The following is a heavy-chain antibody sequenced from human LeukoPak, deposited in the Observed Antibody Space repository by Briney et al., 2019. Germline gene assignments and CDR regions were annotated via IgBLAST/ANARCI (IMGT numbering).Heavy chain of an antibody. CDR1: GGSFSCFPYY. V-gene: IGHV4-61*01. J-gene: IGHJ1*01. Sequence: KPSETLVNTFPDSGGSFSCFPYYWSWIRQPPGKGLEWIGYIYYSGSTNYNPSLKSRVTISVDTSKNQFSLKLSSVTAADTAVYYCARGGYYDSSGYSYWGQGTLVTVSS. CDR3: ARGGYYDSSGYSY. CDR2: IYYSGST. D-gene: IGHD3-22*01.